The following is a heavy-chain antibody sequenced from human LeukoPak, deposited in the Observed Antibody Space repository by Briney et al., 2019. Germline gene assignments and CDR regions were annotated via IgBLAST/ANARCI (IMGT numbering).Heavy chain of an antibody. Sequence: PGGSLRLSCAASGLTVSSNYMTWVRQAPGKGLEWVSVLYGGGSTYYIDSVKGRFTISRDNSKNTLYLQMNSLRAEDTAVYYCAKRAASSNGWYAFDIWGQGTMVTVSS. CDR2: LYGGGST. CDR3: AKRAASSNGWYAFDI. J-gene: IGHJ3*02. D-gene: IGHD6-19*01. V-gene: IGHV3-53*01. CDR1: GLTVSSNY.